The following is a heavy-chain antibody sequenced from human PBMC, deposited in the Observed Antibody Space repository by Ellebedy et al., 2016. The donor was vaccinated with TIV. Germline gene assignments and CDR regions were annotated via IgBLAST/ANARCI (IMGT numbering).Heavy chain of an antibody. J-gene: IGHJ4*02. CDR1: GGSISSSF. CDR3: ARHDYDILTGYYTHLDS. D-gene: IGHD3-9*01. CDR2: AYYSGNT. Sequence: PGGSLRLSCTVSGGSISSSFWNWIRQPPGKALEWIGYAYYSGNTNYNPSLKSRVTFSVDTSKNQFSLKLSSVTAADTAVYYCARHDYDILTGYYTHLDSWGQGTLVTVSS. V-gene: IGHV4-59*08.